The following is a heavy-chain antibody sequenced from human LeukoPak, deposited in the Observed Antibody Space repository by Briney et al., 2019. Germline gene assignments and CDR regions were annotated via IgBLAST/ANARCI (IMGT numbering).Heavy chain of an antibody. V-gene: IGHV4-59*01. D-gene: IGHD3-22*01. CDR1: GGSISSYY. J-gene: IGHJ4*02. CDR3: ARVGDYYDSSGYPRYYFGY. Sequence: PSETLSLTCTVSGGSISSYYWSWIRQPPGKGLEWIGYLYYSGSTNYNPSLKSRVTISVGTSKNQFSLKLSSVTAADTAVYYCARVGDYYDSSGYPRYYFGYWGQGTLVTVSS. CDR2: LYYSGST.